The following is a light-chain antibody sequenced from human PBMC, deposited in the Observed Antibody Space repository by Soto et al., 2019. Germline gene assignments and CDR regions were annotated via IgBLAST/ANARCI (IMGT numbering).Light chain of an antibody. Sequence: DIQMTQSPSSLSASVGDRVTITCRASQGISNYLAWYQQQPGKVPKLLIYVASTLQSGVPSRFSGSGSGTDFTFTISSLQPEDVATYYCQKYNSAPWTFGQGTKVEIK. CDR1: QGISNY. J-gene: IGKJ1*01. V-gene: IGKV1-27*01. CDR3: QKYNSAPWT. CDR2: VAS.